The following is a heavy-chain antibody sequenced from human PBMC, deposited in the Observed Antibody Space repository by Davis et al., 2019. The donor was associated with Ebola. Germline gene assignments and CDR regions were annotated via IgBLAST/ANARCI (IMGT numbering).Heavy chain of an antibody. CDR2: VNPSGGGT. J-gene: IGHJ6*02. CDR1: GYIFTDNY. V-gene: IGHV1-46*01. Sequence: ASVKVSCKASGYIFTDNYMHWVRQAPGQGLKWMGIVNPSGGGTIYAPTFQGRVTMTRDTSTSTDYMELRSLRSEDTAVYFCARDGPWGMDVWGQGTTV. CDR3: ARDGPWGMDV.